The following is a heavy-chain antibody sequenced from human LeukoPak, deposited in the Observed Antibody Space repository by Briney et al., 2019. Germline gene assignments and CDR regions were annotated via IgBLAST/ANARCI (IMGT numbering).Heavy chain of an antibody. CDR3: ARDLGYFDY. Sequence: GGSLRLSCAASGFTFSSYGMHWVRQAPGKGLEWVAIIWYDGKNKYYVDSVKGRFTISRDNSKNTLYLQMNSLRAEDTAVYYCARDLGYFDYWGQGTLVTVSS. CDR2: IWYDGKNK. D-gene: IGHD3-16*01. J-gene: IGHJ4*02. CDR1: GFTFSSYG. V-gene: IGHV3-33*01.